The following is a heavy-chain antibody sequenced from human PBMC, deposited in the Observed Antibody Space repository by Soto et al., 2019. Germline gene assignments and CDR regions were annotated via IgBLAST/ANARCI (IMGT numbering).Heavy chain of an antibody. CDR3: ARNVAYFDY. CDR1: GGSIGSFY. D-gene: IGHD2-15*01. CDR2: VHYTGVT. Sequence: SETLSLTCTVSGGSIGSFYWNWIRQTPGKGLEWIGSVHYTGVTNFNPSLKGRVSISMDTAKNHFSLNLTSVTAADTAVYYCARNVAYFDYWGQGTLVTVSS. J-gene: IGHJ4*02. V-gene: IGHV4-59*01.